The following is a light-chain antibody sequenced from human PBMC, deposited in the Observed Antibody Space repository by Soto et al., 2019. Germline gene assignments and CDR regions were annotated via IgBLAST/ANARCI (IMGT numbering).Light chain of an antibody. CDR3: QKYSSVPV. CDR2: AAS. CDR1: QDIRNF. Sequence: DIQMTQPPTSLSASVGVRVSITCRESQDIRNFVAWYQQKPGKAPKLLIYAASTLQSGVPSRFSGSGSGTDFTLTINSLQPEDVATYSCQKYSSVPVFGPGTKVEIK. V-gene: IGKV1-27*01. J-gene: IGKJ3*01.